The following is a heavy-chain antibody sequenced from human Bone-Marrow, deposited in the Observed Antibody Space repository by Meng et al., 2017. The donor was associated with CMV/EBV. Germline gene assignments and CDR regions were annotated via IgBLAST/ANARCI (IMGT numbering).Heavy chain of an antibody. J-gene: IGHJ6*02. V-gene: IGHV4-34*01. CDR1: GGSFSGYY. Sequence: SETLSLTCAVYGGSFSGYYWSWIRQPPGKGLEWIGEINHSGSTNYNPSLKSRVTISVDTSKNQFSLKLSSVTAADTAGYYGARGRGYCSSTSCYYYYGMDVWGQGTTVTVSS. CDR3: ARGRGYCSSTSCYYYYGMDV. CDR2: INHSGST. D-gene: IGHD2-2*01.